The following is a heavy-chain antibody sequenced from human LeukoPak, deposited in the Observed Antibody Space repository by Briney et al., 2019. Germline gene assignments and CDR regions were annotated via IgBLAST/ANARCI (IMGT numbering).Heavy chain of an antibody. V-gene: IGHV4-59*12. Sequence: PSETLSLTCTVSGGSISSYYWSWIRQPPGKGLEWIGYIYYSGSTNYNPSLKSRVTISVDKSRNQFSLKLSSVTAADTAVYYCATESGYSSSWYRDGMDVWGHGTTVTVSS. CDR3: ATESGYSSSWYRDGMDV. J-gene: IGHJ6*02. CDR1: GGSISSYY. D-gene: IGHD6-13*01. CDR2: IYYSGST.